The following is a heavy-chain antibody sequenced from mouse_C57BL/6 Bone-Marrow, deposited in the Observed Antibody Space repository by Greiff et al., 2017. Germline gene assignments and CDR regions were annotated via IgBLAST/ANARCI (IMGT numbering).Heavy chain of an antibody. Sequence: EVQGVASGGGLVKPGGSLKLSCAASGFTFSDYGMHWVRQAPEKGLEWVAYISSGSSTIYYADTVKGRFTISRDNAKNTLFLQMTSLRSEDTAMYYCAKEYYYGMDDWGQGTSVTVSS. CDR2: ISSGSSTI. CDR1: GFTFSDYG. CDR3: AKEYYYGMDD. J-gene: IGHJ4*01. V-gene: IGHV5-17*01.